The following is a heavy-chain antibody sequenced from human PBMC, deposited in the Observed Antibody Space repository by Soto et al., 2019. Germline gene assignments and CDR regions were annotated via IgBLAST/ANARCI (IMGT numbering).Heavy chain of an antibody. D-gene: IGHD3-3*01. CDR3: ARGRFLEWLFDY. J-gene: IGHJ4*02. CDR2: IYHSGST. V-gene: IGHV4-38-2*01. CDR1: GYSISSGYY. Sequence: SSETLSLTCAVSGYSISSGYYWGCIRQPPGKGLEWIGSIYHSGSTYYNPSLKSRVTISVDTSKNQFSLKLSSVTAADTAVYYCARGRFLEWLFDYWGQGTLVPVYS.